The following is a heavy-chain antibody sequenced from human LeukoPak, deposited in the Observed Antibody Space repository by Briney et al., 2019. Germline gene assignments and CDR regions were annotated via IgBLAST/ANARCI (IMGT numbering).Heavy chain of an antibody. J-gene: IGHJ4*02. V-gene: IGHV4-4*02. D-gene: IGHD2-2*01. CDR2: IYHSGST. CDR3: ATLRREYQLLAVINY. Sequence: PSGTLSLTCAVSGGSISSSNWWSWVRQPPGKGLEWIGEIYHSGSTNYNPSLKGRVTISVDKSKNQFSLKLSSVTAADTAVYYCATLRREYQLLAVINYWGQGTLVTVSS. CDR1: GGSISSSNW.